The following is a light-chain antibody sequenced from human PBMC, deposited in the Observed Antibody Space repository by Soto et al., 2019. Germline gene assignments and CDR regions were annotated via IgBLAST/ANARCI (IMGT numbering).Light chain of an antibody. J-gene: IGLJ2*01. CDR2: DDR. V-gene: IGLV3-21*02. Sequence: SYELTQPPSVSVAPGQTAMTTCGGDNVGSKSVHWYQQRPGQAPLLVVHDDRDRPSGIPERFSGSNSGNTATLTISRVEAGDEADYYCQLWDVSTDLRNVVFGGGTKLTVL. CDR3: QLWDVSTDLRNVV. CDR1: NVGSKS.